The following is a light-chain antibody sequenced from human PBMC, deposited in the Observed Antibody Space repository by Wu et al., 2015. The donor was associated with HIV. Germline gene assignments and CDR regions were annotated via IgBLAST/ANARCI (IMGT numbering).Light chain of an antibody. CDR2: GAS. CDR1: QDISNF. CDR3: QQLNSYPLT. J-gene: IGKJ3*01. V-gene: IGKV1-13*02. Sequence: AIQLTQSPSSLSASIGDRVTITCRASQDISNFLAWYQQKPGKAPKLLIFGASILQTDVPSRFSGSGSGTDFTLTILYLQPEDFATYYCQQLNSYPLTFGPGTKVDIK.